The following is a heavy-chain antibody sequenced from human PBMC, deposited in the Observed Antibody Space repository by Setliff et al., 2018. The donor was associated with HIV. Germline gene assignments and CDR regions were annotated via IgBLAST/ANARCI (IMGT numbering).Heavy chain of an antibody. CDR1: GYSISSGYY. J-gene: IGHJ4*02. V-gene: IGHV4-38-2*02. D-gene: IGHD4-17*01. CDR2: LYHSGNT. Sequence: KTSETLSLTCIVTGYSISSGYYWGWIRQSPGKGLEWIGSLYHSGNTYYNPSLRSRVNISEDTSKNQFSLDLNSVTATDTAVYYCARHLGRDYGDNSAIYYFDYWGKGMLVTVSS. CDR3: ARHLGRDYGDNSAIYYFDY.